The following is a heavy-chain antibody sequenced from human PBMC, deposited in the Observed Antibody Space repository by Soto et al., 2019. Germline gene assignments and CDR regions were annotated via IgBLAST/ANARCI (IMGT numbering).Heavy chain of an antibody. CDR3: ARHLDPLRATTPQDVFDI. J-gene: IGHJ3*02. Sequence: GESLKISCKGSGYSFTSYWIGWVRQMPGKGLEWMGIIYPGDSDTRYSPSFQGQVTISADKSISTAYLQWSSLKASDTAMYYCARHLDPLRATTPQDVFDIGAQGTMVTVSS. CDR2: IYPGDSDT. V-gene: IGHV5-51*01. CDR1: GYSFTSYW. D-gene: IGHD1-1*01.